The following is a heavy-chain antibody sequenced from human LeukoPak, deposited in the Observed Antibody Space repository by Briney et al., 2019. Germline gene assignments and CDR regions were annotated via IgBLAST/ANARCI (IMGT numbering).Heavy chain of an antibody. CDR2: LSGSGDGQ. V-gene: IGHV3-23*01. CDR1: GFTFDNYR. CDR3: AKGCQCPSGLSSWFDP. D-gene: IGHD1-14*01. J-gene: IGHJ5*02. Sequence: GGSLRLSCAASGFTFDNYRMSWVRQAPGKGLEWVSGLSGSGDGQFYADSVEGRFTISRDIFNNIWYLQMNSLRAEDTAVYYCAKGCQCPSGLSSWFDPRGQGTLVAVSS.